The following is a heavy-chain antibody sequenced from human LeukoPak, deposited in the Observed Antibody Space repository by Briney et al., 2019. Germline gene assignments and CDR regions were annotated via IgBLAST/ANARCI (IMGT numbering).Heavy chain of an antibody. Sequence: ASVKVSXKASGYTFTGYYMHWMRQAPGQGLEWMGRINPNSGGTNYAQKFQGRVTMTRDTSISTAYMELSRLRSDDTAVYYCAREMLGYCSGGSCAFDPWGQGTLVTVSS. CDR3: AREMLGYCSGGSCAFDP. CDR2: INPNSGGT. V-gene: IGHV1-2*06. CDR1: GYTFTGYY. J-gene: IGHJ5*02. D-gene: IGHD2-15*01.